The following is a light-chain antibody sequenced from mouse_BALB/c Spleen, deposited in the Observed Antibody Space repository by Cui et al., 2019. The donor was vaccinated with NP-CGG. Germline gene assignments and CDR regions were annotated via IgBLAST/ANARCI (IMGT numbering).Light chain of an antibody. V-gene: IGLV1*01. CDR2: GTN. Sequence: QPVVTHASACTTSPGETVTLTCRSSTGTVTTSNYANWVQEKPDHLFTGLIGGTNNRAPGVPARFSGSLIGDKAALTITGAQTEDEAIYFCALWYSNHWVFGGGTKLTVL. CDR3: ALWYSNHWV. J-gene: IGLJ1*01. CDR1: TGTVTTSNY.